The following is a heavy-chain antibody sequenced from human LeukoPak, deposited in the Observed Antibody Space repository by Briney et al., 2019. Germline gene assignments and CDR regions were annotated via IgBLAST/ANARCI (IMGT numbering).Heavy chain of an antibody. CDR2: ISGSGGST. Sequence: PGGSLRLSCAASGFTFSSYAMSWVRQAPGKGLEWVSAISGSGGSTYYADSVKGRFTISRDNSKNTLYLQVNSLRAEDTAVYYCAKDKKGGGYEFDYWGQGTLVTVSS. CDR1: GFTFSSYA. D-gene: IGHD5-12*01. CDR3: AKDKKGGGYEFDY. J-gene: IGHJ4*02. V-gene: IGHV3-23*01.